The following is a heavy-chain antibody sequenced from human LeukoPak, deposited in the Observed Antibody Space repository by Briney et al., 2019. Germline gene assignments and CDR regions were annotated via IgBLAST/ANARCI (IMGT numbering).Heavy chain of an antibody. CDR3: ARGCGGNCYLNDY. D-gene: IGHD2-15*01. J-gene: IGHJ4*02. V-gene: IGHV3-48*04. CDR1: GFTFSSYS. Sequence: GGSLRLSCAASGFTFSSYSMNWVRQAPGKGLEWVSYISSSSSTIYYADSVKGRFTVSRDNAKNSLYLQMNSLRAEDTAMYYCARGCGGNCYLNDYWGQGTLVTVSS. CDR2: ISSSSSTI.